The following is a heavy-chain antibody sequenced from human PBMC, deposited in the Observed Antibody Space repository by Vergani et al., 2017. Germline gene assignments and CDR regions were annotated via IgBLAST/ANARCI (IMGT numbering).Heavy chain of an antibody. CDR3: ARPSAPGDYDALDI. CDR1: GFTFTSYG. D-gene: IGHD4-17*01. CDR2: ISASGGST. V-gene: IGHV3-23*01. J-gene: IGHJ3*02. Sequence: EVQLLESGGGLVQPGESLRLSCTVSGFTFTSYGISWVRQAPGKGLEWVSGISASGGSTYYTDSVKGRFIISRDNAKNSLYLQMNSLRAEDTAVYHCARPSAPGDYDALDIWGQGTMVTVSS.